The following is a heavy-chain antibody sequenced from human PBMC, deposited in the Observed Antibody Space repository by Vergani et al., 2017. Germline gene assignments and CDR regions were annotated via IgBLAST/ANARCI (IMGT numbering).Heavy chain of an antibody. CDR3: AKGTVSSFGDYYYYYMDV. Sequence: VQLVESGGGVVQPGTSLRLSCAASGFSFSSYRMSWVRQAPGKGLEWVANIKQDGSEEYYVDSVKGRFTISRDNAKNSLYLQMNSLRAEDTAVYNCAKGTVSSFGDYYYYYMDVWGKGTTVTVSS. CDR1: GFSFSSYR. V-gene: IGHV3-7*01. D-gene: IGHD3-16*01. CDR2: IKQDGSEE. J-gene: IGHJ6*03.